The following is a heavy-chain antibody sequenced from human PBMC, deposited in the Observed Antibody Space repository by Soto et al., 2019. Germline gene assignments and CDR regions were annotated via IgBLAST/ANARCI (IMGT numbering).Heavy chain of an antibody. D-gene: IGHD3-22*01. Sequence: VQLVQSGAEVKKPGASVKISCKASGYTFTTNFIHWIRQAPAQGLEWVGIISPGGGTTGYAQKFQGRVTMTRDTSTSTVYMELRNLRSEDTAVFYCARAHYDSDAFDFWGQGTMVIVSS. V-gene: IGHV1-46*03. J-gene: IGHJ3*01. CDR1: GYTFTTNF. CDR2: ISPGGGTT. CDR3: ARAHYDSDAFDF.